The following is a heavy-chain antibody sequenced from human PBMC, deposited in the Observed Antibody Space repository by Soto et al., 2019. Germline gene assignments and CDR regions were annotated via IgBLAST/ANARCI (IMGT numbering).Heavy chain of an antibody. CDR1: GYTFFTYD. Sequence: ASVKVSCKASGYTFFTYDISWVRQAPGQGLEWMGWISTYSGDTKYAQKFQGRVTMTTDTSTTTAYLELRSLRSDDTAVYYCARHHGPTTSENWFDPWGQGALVTVSS. CDR3: ARHHGPTTSENWFDP. D-gene: IGHD5-12*01. V-gene: IGHV1-18*01. CDR2: ISTYSGDT. J-gene: IGHJ5*02.